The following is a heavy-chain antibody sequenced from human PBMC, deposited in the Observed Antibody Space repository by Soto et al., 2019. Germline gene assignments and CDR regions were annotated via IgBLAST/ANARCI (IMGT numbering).Heavy chain of an antibody. V-gene: IGHV1-69*01. CDR3: ARVWAERDCSGGSCYTGFDY. Sequence: QVQLVQSGAEVKKPGSSVKVSCKASGGTFSSYAISWVRQAPGQGLEWMGGIIPIFGTANYAQKFQGRVTITADESTSTAYMELSSLRAEDTAVYYCARVWAERDCSGGSCYTGFDYWGQGTLVTVSS. D-gene: IGHD2-15*01. CDR1: GGTFSSYA. CDR2: IIPIFGTA. J-gene: IGHJ4*02.